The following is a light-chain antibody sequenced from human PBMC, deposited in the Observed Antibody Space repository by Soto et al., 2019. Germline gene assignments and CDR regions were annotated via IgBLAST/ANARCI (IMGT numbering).Light chain of an antibody. J-gene: IGKJ4*01. CDR1: QSQRSSY. CDR2: DAS. CDR3: RQRSNWPPVT. Sequence: IVLKQSPATLSFSPGERATLSCRACQSQRSSYLAWCQQKPGQTPRLLIYDASSSATGIPDRCSGSGSGTNFTLPISSLVPEEFAVYYCRQRSNWPPVTFGGGTKVDI. V-gene: IGKV3D-20*02.